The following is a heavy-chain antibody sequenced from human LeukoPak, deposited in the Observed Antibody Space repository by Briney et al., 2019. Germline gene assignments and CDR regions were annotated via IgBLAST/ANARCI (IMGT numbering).Heavy chain of an antibody. CDR1: GFTFSSYA. J-gene: IGHJ6*02. Sequence: PGGSLRLSGAASGFTFSSYAMNWVRQVPGRGLEWVSTISGSGGSTYYADSVKGRFTISRDNSKNTLYLQMNSLRAEDTAVYYCAEDSDRMDVWGQGTTVTVSS. CDR2: ISGSGGST. V-gene: IGHV3-23*01. CDR3: AEDSDRMDV.